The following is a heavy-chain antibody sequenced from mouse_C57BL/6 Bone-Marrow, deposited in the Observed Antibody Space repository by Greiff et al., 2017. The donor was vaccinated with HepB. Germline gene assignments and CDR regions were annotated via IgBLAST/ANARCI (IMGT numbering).Heavy chain of an antibody. J-gene: IGHJ2*01. V-gene: IGHV14-1*01. CDR2: IDPEDGDT. Sequence: VQLKESGAELVRPGASVKLSCTASGFNIKDYYMHWVKQRPEQGLEWIGRIDPEDGDTEYAPKFQGKATMTADTSSNTANLQLSSLTSEDTAVYYCTVDYCGSSYDYWGQGTTLTVSA. D-gene: IGHD1-1*01. CDR3: TVDYCGSSYDY. CDR1: GFNIKDYY.